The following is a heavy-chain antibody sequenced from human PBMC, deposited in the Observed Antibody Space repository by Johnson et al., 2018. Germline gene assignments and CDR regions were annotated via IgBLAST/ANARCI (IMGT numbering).Heavy chain of an antibody. CDR2: ISWNSGNI. CDR3: TPGSIRGAFDI. V-gene: IGHV3-9*01. Sequence: EVQLVESGGGVVQPGRSLRLSCAASGFTFDDYAMHWVRQAPGTGLEWVSGISWNSGNIGYADSVKGRFTISRDNAKNSLYLKMNSLKTEDTAVYYCTPGSIRGAFDIWGQGTMVTVSS. J-gene: IGHJ3*02. CDR1: GFTFDDYA. D-gene: IGHD5-12*01.